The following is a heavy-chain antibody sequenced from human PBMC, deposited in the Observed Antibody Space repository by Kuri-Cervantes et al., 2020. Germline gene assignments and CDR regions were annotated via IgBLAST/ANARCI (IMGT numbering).Heavy chain of an antibody. CDR3: AREGITMVRANWFDP. D-gene: IGHD3-10*01. Sequence: SVKVSCKASGGTFSSYAISWVRQALGQGLEWMGGIIPIFGTANYAQKFQGRVTITADESTSTAYMELSSLRSEDTAVYYCAREGITMVRANWFDPWGQGTLVTVSS. CDR1: GGTFSSYA. J-gene: IGHJ5*02. CDR2: IIPIFGTA. V-gene: IGHV1-69*13.